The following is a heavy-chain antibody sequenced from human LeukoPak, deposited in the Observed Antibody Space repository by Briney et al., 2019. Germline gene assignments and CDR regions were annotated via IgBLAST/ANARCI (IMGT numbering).Heavy chain of an antibody. J-gene: IGHJ3*02. CDR2: INHSGST. CDR3: ARAHYDYVWGSYPNAFDI. Sequence: SETLSLTCAVYGGSFSGYYWSWIRQPPGKGLEWIGEINHSGSTNYNPPLKSRVTISVDTSKNQFSLKLSSVTAADTAVYYCARAHYDYVWGSYPNAFDIWGQGTMVTVSS. V-gene: IGHV4-34*01. D-gene: IGHD3-16*02. CDR1: GGSFSGYY.